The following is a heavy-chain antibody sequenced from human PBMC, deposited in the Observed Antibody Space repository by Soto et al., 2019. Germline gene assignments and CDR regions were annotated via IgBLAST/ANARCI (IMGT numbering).Heavy chain of an antibody. CDR1: GGSFSGYY. Sequence: TLSLTCAIYGGSFSGYYWSWIRQPPGKGLEWIGEINHSGSTNYNPSLKSRVTISVDTSKNQFSLKLSSVTAADTAVYYCARGQGSMVRGVQHFYGMDVWGQGTTVTVSS. D-gene: IGHD3-10*01. CDR2: INHSGST. V-gene: IGHV4-34*01. CDR3: ARGQGSMVRGVQHFYGMDV. J-gene: IGHJ6*02.